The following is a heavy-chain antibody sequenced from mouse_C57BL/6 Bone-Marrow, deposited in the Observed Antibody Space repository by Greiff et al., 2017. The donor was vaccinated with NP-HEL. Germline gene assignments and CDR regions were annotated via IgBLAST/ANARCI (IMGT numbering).Heavy chain of an antibody. J-gene: IGHJ2*01. D-gene: IGHD3-2*02. CDR2: INPGSGGT. CDR3: ARLDSSGYVDY. Sequence: QVQLQQSGAELVRPGTSVKVSCKASGYAFTNYLIEWVKQRPGQGLEWIGVINPGSGGTNYNEKFKGKATLTADKSSSTAYMQLSSLTSEDSAVYFCARLDSSGYVDYWGQGTTLTVSS. CDR1: GYAFTNYL. V-gene: IGHV1-54*01.